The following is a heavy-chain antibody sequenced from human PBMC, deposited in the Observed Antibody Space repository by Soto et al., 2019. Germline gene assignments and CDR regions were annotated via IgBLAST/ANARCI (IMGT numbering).Heavy chain of an antibody. CDR2: IGYDGSNK. Sequence: GGSLRLSCAASGFTFSSYGMHWVRQAPGKGLEWVAVIGYDGSNKYYADSVKGRFTISRDNSKNTLYLQMNSLRAEDMAVDYCAWPYYYDSSGQGDAFDIWGQGTMVTVSS. V-gene: IGHV3-33*01. J-gene: IGHJ3*02. D-gene: IGHD3-22*01. CDR1: GFTFSSYG. CDR3: AWPYYYDSSGQGDAFDI.